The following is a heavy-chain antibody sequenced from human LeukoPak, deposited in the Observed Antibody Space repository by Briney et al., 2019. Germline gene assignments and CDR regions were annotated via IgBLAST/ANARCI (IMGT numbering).Heavy chain of an antibody. CDR2: IKQDGSEK. Sequence: GKSLRLSCAASGFTFSAYWMSWVRQAPGKGLEWVANIKQDGSEKFYVDSVKGRFTISRDNAKNSLYLQMNGLRGEDTAVYYCARVIFGVVIIPYFDSWGQGILVTVSS. CDR3: ARVIFGVVIIPYFDS. V-gene: IGHV3-7*01. J-gene: IGHJ4*02. CDR1: GFTFSAYW. D-gene: IGHD3-3*01.